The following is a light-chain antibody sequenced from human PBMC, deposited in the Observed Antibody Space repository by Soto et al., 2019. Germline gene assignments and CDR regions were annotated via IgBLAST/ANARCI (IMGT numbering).Light chain of an antibody. CDR2: GAS. Sequence: EIVMTQSPATLSVSPGERATLSCRASQSVSSNLAWYQQKPGQAPRLLIYGASTRATGIPARFSGSGSGTEFXXXISSXXSEXXXXXXXXXXXXWPPYTFGQGTKLEIK. CDR3: XXXXXWPPYT. V-gene: IGKV3-15*01. J-gene: IGKJ2*01. CDR1: QSVSSN.